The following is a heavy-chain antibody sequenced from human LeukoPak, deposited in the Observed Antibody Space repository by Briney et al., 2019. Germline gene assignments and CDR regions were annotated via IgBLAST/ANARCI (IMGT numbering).Heavy chain of an antibody. D-gene: IGHD2-2*01. CDR1: GYTFTGYY. Sequence: GASVKVSCKASGYTFTGYYMHWVRQAPGQGLEWMGWINPNSGGTNYAQKFQGRVTMTRDTSISTAYMELSRLRSDDTAVYYCARDNCSSTSCPFDYWGQGTLVTVSS. CDR2: INPNSGGT. J-gene: IGHJ4*02. V-gene: IGHV1-2*02. CDR3: ARDNCSSTSCPFDY.